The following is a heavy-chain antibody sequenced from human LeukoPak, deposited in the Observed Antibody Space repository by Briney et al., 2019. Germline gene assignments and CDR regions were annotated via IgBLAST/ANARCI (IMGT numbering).Heavy chain of an antibody. D-gene: IGHD6-19*01. CDR2: IGTAGDT. CDR3: ARGAVAGDFDY. CDR1: GFTFSNYD. J-gene: IGHJ4*02. Sequence: GGSLRLSCAASGFTFSNYDMHWVRQATGKGLEGVSTIGTAGDTYYPGSVKGRFTISRENAKNSLYLRMNSLRAGDTAVYYCARGAVAGDFDYWGQGTLVTVSS. V-gene: IGHV3-13*04.